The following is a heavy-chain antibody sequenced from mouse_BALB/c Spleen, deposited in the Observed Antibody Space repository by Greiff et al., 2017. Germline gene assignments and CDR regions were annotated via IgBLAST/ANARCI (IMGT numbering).Heavy chain of an antibody. CDR2: INPGSGGT. Sequence: QLQQSGAELVRPGTSVKVSCKASGYAFTNYLIEWVKQRPGQGLEWIGVINPGSGGTNYNEKFKGKATLTADKSSSTAYMQLSSLTSDDSAVYFCARLVMNYFDYWGQGTTLTVSS. CDR1: GYAFTNYL. V-gene: IGHV1-54*01. CDR3: ARLVMNYFDY. D-gene: IGHD2-2*01. J-gene: IGHJ2*01.